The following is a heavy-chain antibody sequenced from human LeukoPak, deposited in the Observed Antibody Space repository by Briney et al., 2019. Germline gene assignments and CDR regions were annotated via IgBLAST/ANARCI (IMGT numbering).Heavy chain of an antibody. D-gene: IGHD3-22*01. CDR3: ARGDSSGYYWYFDL. J-gene: IGHJ2*01. Sequence: SETLSLTCTVSGGSISSYYWSWIRQPAGKGLEWIGYIYYSGSTNYNPSLKSRVTMSVDTSKNQFSLKLSSVTAADTAVYYCARGDSSGYYWYFDLWGRGTLVTVSS. V-gene: IGHV4-59*01. CDR1: GGSISSYY. CDR2: IYYSGST.